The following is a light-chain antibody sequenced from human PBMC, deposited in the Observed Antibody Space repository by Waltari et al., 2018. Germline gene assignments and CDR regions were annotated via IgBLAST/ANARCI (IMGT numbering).Light chain of an antibody. Sequence: QSALTQPVSVSGSPGQSITISCTGTSSDVGSYNLVSWYQQLPGKAPKLMIYEVSKRPSGVSTRFSGSKSGNTASLTISGLQAEDEADYYCCSYAGSSTLVFGGGTKLTVL. CDR3: CSYAGSSTLV. CDR2: EVS. CDR1: SSDVGSYNL. V-gene: IGLV2-23*02. J-gene: IGLJ2*01.